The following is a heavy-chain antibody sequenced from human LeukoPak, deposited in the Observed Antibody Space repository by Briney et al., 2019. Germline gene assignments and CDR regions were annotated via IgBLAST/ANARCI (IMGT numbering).Heavy chain of an antibody. V-gene: IGHV3-30*18. D-gene: IGHD3-10*01. CDR2: ISYDGSNK. CDR1: GFTSSSYG. J-gene: IGHJ6*04. Sequence: GGSLRLSCAASGFTSSSYGMHWVRQAPGKGLEWVAVISYDGSNKYYADSVKGRFTISRDNSKNTPYLQMNSLRAEDTAVYYCAKVSGSGLDVWGKGTTVTVSS. CDR3: AKVSGSGLDV.